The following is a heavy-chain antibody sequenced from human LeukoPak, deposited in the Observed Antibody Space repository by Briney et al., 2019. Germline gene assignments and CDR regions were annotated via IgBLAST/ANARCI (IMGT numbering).Heavy chain of an antibody. J-gene: IGHJ6*02. V-gene: IGHV3-33*06. CDR3: AKDYPVPAV. Sequence: GGSLRLSCAASGFTFSSYGMHWVRQAPGKGLEWVAVIWYDGSNKYYADSVKGRFTISRDNSKNTLYLQMNSLRAEDTAVYYCAKDYPVPAVWGQGTSVTVSS. CDR2: IWYDGSNK. CDR1: GFTFSSYG. D-gene: IGHD2-2*01.